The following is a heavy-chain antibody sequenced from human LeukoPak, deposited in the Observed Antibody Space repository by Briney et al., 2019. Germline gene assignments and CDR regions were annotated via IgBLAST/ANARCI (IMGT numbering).Heavy chain of an antibody. J-gene: IGHJ5*02. V-gene: IGHV3-49*04. CDR3: TRDLYYYGSGYNWFDP. CDR1: GFTSGDYA. D-gene: IGHD3-10*01. Sequence: PGRSLRLSCTASGFTSGDYAMSWVRQAPGKGLEWVGFIRSKAYGGTTEYAASVKGRFTISRDDSKSIAYLQMNSLKTEDTAVYYCTRDLYYYGSGYNWFDPWGQGTLVTVSS. CDR2: IRSKAYGGTT.